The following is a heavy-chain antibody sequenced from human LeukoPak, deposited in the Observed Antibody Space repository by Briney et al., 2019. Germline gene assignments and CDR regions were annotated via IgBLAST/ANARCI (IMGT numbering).Heavy chain of an antibody. J-gene: IGHJ5*02. CDR2: IYYSGST. CDR1: GGSISRSRYY. Sequence: SETLSLTCTVSGGSISRSRYYWGWIRQPPGKGLEWIGSIYYSGSTYYNPSLKSRVTISVDTSKNQFSLKLSSVTAADTAVYYCARHRWGVLLQLGNWFDPWGQGTLVTVSS. CDR3: ARHRWGVLLQLGNWFDP. V-gene: IGHV4-39*01. D-gene: IGHD3-10*01.